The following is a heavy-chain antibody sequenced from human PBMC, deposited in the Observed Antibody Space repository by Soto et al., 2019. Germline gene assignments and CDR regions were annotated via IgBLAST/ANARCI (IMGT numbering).Heavy chain of an antibody. CDR3: TRPPSGSYGDDFDY. J-gene: IGHJ4*02. CDR2: IRDKANHYAT. V-gene: IGHV3-73*02. CDR1: GFPFSSYT. D-gene: IGHD1-26*01. Sequence: EVQLLESGGGLVQPGGSLRLSCAASGFPFSSYTMSWVRQAPGKGLEWVGHIRDKANHYATAYAASVKGRFVISRDDSQNTAYLQMSSLKADDTAVYYCTRPPSGSYGDDFDYWGQGTLVTVSS.